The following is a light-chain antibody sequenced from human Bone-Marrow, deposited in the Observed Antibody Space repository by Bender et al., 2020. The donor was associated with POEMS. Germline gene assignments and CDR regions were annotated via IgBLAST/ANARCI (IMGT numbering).Light chain of an antibody. CDR1: SSNTGSGYD. Sequence: QSVLTQPPSVSGAPGQRVTISCTVSSSNTGSGYDINWYQHLPGTAPKLLIYGYNNRPSGVPDRFSGSKSGNTASLTISGLQVDDEADYYCSSYTGSATYVFGTGTKVTAL. J-gene: IGLJ1*01. V-gene: IGLV1-40*01. CDR3: SSYTGSATYV. CDR2: GYN.